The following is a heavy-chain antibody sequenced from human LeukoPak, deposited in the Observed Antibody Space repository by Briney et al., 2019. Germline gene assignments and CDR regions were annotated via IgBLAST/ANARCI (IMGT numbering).Heavy chain of an antibody. Sequence: PGRSLRLSCAASGFTFSSYAMHWVRQAPGKGLEWVAVISYDGSNKYYADSVKGRFTISRDNSKNTLYLQMNSLRAEDTAVYYCAKNSRSDPDAFDIWGQGTMVTVSS. V-gene: IGHV3-30-3*02. CDR3: AKNSRSDPDAFDI. J-gene: IGHJ3*02. CDR1: GFTFSSYA. CDR2: ISYDGSNK. D-gene: IGHD2-15*01.